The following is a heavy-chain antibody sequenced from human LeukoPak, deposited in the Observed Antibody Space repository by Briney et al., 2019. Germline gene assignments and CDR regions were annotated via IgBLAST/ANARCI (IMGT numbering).Heavy chain of an antibody. J-gene: IGHJ6*02. D-gene: IGHD4-17*01. Sequence: GSLRLSCAASGFTFSSYDMHWVRQATGKGLEWVSAIGTAGDTYYPGSVKGRFTISRENAKNSLYLQMNSLRAGDTAVYYCARSSPYGDSDYYYGMDVWGQGTTVTVSS. V-gene: IGHV3-13*01. CDR3: ARSSPYGDSDYYYGMDV. CDR2: IGTAGDT. CDR1: GFTFSSYD.